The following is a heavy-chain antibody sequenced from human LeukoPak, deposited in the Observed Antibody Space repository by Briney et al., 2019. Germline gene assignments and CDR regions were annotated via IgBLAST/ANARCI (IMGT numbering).Heavy chain of an antibody. J-gene: IGHJ4*02. CDR1: GGSFSPCY. D-gene: IGHD3-10*01. Sequence: PSETLSLTCAASGGSFSPCYWSWIRQSPGKGLEWIAEINHSGNTNYNPSLKSRVTISVDTPKNQFSLKLSSVTAADTAIYYCARDPLLWFGESSRHFDSWGQGTLVTVSS. CDR3: ARDPLLWFGESSRHFDS. V-gene: IGHV4-34*01. CDR2: INHSGNT.